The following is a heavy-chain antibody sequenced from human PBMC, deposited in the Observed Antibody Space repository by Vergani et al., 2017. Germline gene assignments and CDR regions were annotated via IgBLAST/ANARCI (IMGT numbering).Heavy chain of an antibody. D-gene: IGHD5-18*01. V-gene: IGHV4-59*01. CDR2: IYSSGST. Sequence: QVQLQESGPGLVKPSETLSLTCTVSGGSISSYYWSWIRQPPGKGLEWIGYIYSSGSTNYNPSLKSRVTISVDTSKNQFSLKLSSVTAADTAVYYCAREGDTAMGDAFDIWGQGTMVTVSS. J-gene: IGHJ3*02. CDR3: AREGDTAMGDAFDI. CDR1: GGSISSYY.